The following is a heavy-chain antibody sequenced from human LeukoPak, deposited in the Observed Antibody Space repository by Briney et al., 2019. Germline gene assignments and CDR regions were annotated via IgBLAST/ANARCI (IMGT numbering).Heavy chain of an antibody. J-gene: IGHJ6*03. CDR2: IYPGDSDT. V-gene: IGHV5-51*01. CDR1: GYSFTSYW. CDR3: ARHLRETYDFWSGYYSPHYYYYYMDV. Sequence: GESLKTSCKGSGYSFTSYWIGWVRQMPGKGLEWMGIIYPGDSDTRYSPSFQGQVTISADKSISTAYLQWSSLKASDTAMYYCARHLRETYDFWSGYYSPHYYYYYMDVWGKGTTVTVSS. D-gene: IGHD3-3*01.